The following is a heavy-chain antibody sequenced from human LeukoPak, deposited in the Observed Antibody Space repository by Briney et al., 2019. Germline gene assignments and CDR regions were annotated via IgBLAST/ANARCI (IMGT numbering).Heavy chain of an antibody. CDR3: ARMRGYDSSGYGAFDI. CDR2: IYYSGST. J-gene: IGHJ3*02. Sequence: SETLSLTCTVSGGSISSYYWSWIRQPPGKGLEWIGYIYYSGSTNYDPSLKSRVTISVDTSKNQFSLKLSSVTAADTAVYYCARMRGYDSSGYGAFDIWGQGTMVTVSS. CDR1: GGSISSYY. V-gene: IGHV4-59*01. D-gene: IGHD3-22*01.